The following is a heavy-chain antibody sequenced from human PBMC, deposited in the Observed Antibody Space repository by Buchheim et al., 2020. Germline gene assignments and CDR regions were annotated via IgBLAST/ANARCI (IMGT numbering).Heavy chain of an antibody. CDR3: ARAGIVVVVAATHDYFDY. CDR2: VSAYNGNT. D-gene: IGHD2-15*01. J-gene: IGHJ4*02. CDR1: GYSFSSYG. Sequence: QVQLVQSGAEVKKPGASVKVSCKASGYSFSSYGISWVRQAPGQGLEWMGWVSAYNGNTNYAQKLQGRFTMTTDTSTSTTYMELRSLRSYDTAVYYCARAGIVVVVAATHDYFDYWGQGTL. V-gene: IGHV1-18*01.